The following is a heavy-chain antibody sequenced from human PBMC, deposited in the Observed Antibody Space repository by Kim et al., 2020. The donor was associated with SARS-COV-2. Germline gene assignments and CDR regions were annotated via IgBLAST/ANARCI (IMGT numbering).Heavy chain of an antibody. V-gene: IGHV3-64*01. CDR1: GFTFSSYA. CDR2: ISSNGGST. J-gene: IGHJ6*03. Sequence: GGSLRLSCAASGFTFSSYAMHWVRQAPGKGLEYVSAISSNGGSTYYANSVKGRFTISRDNSKNTLYLQMGSLRAEDTAVYYCARDRVEAVAGTLIPYYYYYMDVWGKGTTVPVSS. D-gene: IGHD6-19*01. CDR3: ARDRVEAVAGTLIPYYYYYMDV.